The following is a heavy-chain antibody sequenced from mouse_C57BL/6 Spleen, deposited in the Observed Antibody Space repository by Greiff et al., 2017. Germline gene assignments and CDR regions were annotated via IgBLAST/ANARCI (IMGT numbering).Heavy chain of an antibody. CDR1: GYTFTSYW. D-gene: IGHD1-1*01. CDR3: ARRTTVVAPLDY. Sequence: QVQLQQSGAELVKPGASVKLSCKASGYTFTSYWMQWVKQRPGQGLEWIGEIDPSDSYTNYNQKFKGKATLTVDTSSSTAYMQLSSLTSEDSAVYYCARRTTVVAPLDYWGQGTTLTVSS. J-gene: IGHJ2*01. CDR2: IDPSDSYT. V-gene: IGHV1-50*01.